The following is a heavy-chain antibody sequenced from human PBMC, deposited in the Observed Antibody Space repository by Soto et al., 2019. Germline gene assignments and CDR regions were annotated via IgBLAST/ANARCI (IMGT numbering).Heavy chain of an antibody. CDR2: INHSGST. V-gene: IGHV4-34*01. CDR1: GGSFSGYY. Sequence: SETLSLTCAVYGGSFSGYYWSWIRQPPGKGLEWIGEINHSGSTNYNPSLKSRVPISVDTSKNQFSLKLSSVTAADTAVYYCARVEPAAAAFDIWGQGTMVTVSS. J-gene: IGHJ3*02. CDR3: ARVEPAAAAFDI. D-gene: IGHD6-13*01.